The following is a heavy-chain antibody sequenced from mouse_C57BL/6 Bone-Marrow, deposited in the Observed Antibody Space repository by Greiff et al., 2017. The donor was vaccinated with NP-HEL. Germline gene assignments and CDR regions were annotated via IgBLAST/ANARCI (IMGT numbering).Heavy chain of an antibody. CDR3: AREGRLAWFAY. CDR2: ISYDGSN. V-gene: IGHV3-6*01. CDR1: GYSITSGYY. J-gene: IGHJ3*01. Sequence: DVQLVESGPGLVKPSQSLSLTCSVTGYSITSGYYWNWIRQFPGNNLEWMGYISYDGSNNYNPSLKNRISITRDTSKNQFFLKLNSLTTEDTATYYCAREGRLAWFAYWGQGTLVTVSA.